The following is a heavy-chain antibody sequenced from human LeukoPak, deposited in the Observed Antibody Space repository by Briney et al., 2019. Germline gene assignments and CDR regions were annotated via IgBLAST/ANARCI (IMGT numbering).Heavy chain of an antibody. J-gene: IGHJ4*02. V-gene: IGHV3-30-3*01. CDR1: GFTFSSYA. Sequence: GGSLRLSCAASGFTFSSYAMHWVRQAPGKGLEWVAVISYDGSNKYYADSVKGRFTISRDNSKNTLYLQMNSLRAEDTAVYYCAKGDARPVTATLFDYWGQGTLVTVSS. CDR2: ISYDGSNK. CDR3: AKGDARPVTATLFDY. D-gene: IGHD2-21*02.